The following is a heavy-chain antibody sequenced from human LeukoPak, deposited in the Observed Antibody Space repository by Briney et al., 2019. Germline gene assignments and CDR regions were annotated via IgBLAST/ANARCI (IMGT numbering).Heavy chain of an antibody. CDR1: GGSISSYY. Sequence: SETLSLTCTVSGGSISSYYWSWIRQPAGKGLEWIGRIYTSGSTNYNPSLKSRVTMPVDTSKNQFSLKLSSVTAADTAVYYCATLVTTITTGSYWGQGTLVTVSS. J-gene: IGHJ4*02. CDR3: ATLVTTITTGSY. D-gene: IGHD4-11*01. V-gene: IGHV4-4*07. CDR2: IYTSGST.